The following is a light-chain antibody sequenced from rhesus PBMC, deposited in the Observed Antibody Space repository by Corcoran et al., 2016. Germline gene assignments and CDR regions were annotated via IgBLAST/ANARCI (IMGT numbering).Light chain of an antibody. CDR1: QGISNS. Sequence: DIQMTQSPSSLSASVGDRVTITCRASQGISNSLSWYQEKPGKTPKLLIYDASTLQRGVPSRFSGSGSGTDFTLTISSLQPEDFSTYYCLQYNSDPLTFGGGTKVEIK. V-gene: IGKV1-43*02. J-gene: IGKJ4*01. CDR2: DAS. CDR3: LQYNSDPLT.